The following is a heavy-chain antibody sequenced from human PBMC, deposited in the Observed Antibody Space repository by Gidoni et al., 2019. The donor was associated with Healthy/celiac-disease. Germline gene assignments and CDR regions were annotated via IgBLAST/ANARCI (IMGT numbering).Heavy chain of an antibody. J-gene: IGHJ4*02. D-gene: IGHD3-22*01. V-gene: IGHV3-30-3*01. CDR1: GFPFRSYA. CDR2: ISYDGSNK. CDR3: ARERTHLIVVVPFDY. Sequence: QVQLVESGGGLVQPGRSLRLSCSASGFPFRSYAMHWVRQAPGKGLEWVAVISYDGSNKYYADAVKGRFTISRDNSKNTLYRQMNSLRAEDTAVYYCARERTHLIVVVPFDYWGQGTLVTVSS.